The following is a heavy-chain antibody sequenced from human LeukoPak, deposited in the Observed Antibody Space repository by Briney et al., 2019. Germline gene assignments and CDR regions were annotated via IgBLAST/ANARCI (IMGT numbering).Heavy chain of an antibody. Sequence: ASVKVSCKASGYTFTSYDINWVRQATGQGLEWMGWMNPNSGNTGYAQKFQGRVTMTRNTSISTAYMELSSLRSEDTAVYYCARGRGYSPLTARYCSSTSCYNVLFDPWGQGTLVTVSS. J-gene: IGHJ5*02. V-gene: IGHV1-8*01. CDR1: GYTFTSYD. CDR2: MNPNSGNT. D-gene: IGHD2-2*02. CDR3: ARGRGYSPLTARYCSSTSCYNVLFDP.